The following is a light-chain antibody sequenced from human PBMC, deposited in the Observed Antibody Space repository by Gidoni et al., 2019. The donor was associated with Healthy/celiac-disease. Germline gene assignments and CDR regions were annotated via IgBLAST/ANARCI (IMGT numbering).Light chain of an antibody. Sequence: DIQMTQSPSTRSASVGDRVTITCRASQSISSWLAWYQQKPGKAPKLLIYKAASLESGVPSRLSGSGSGTEVTLTISSLQPDDFATYYCQQYNSYSPWTFGQGTKVEIK. CDR2: KAA. CDR3: QQYNSYSPWT. J-gene: IGKJ1*01. CDR1: QSISSW. V-gene: IGKV1-5*03.